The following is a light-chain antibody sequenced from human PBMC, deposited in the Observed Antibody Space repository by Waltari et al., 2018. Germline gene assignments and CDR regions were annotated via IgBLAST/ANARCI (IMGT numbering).Light chain of an antibody. CDR1: SSDVGIYNL. Sequence: QSALTQPASVSESPGQSITISCTGTSSDVGIYNLFSWYQQHPGKAPKLMIYEDTKRPSGVSNRFSGSKSGNTASLTISGLQAEDEADYYCCSYAASTISWVFGGGTKLTVL. CDR2: EDT. CDR3: CSYAASTISWV. J-gene: IGLJ3*02. V-gene: IGLV2-23*01.